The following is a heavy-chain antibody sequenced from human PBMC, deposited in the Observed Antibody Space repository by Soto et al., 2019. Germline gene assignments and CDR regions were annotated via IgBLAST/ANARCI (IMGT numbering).Heavy chain of an antibody. CDR2: INSDGSST. CDR3: ARASWYYDSSGPDAFDI. J-gene: IGHJ3*02. V-gene: IGHV3-74*01. D-gene: IGHD3-22*01. CDR1: GFTFSSYW. Sequence: GGSLRLSCAASGFTFSSYWMHWVRQAPGKGLVWVSRINSDGSSTSYADSVKGRFTISRDNAKNTLYLQMNSLRAEDTAVYYCARASWYYDSSGPDAFDIWGQGTMVTV.